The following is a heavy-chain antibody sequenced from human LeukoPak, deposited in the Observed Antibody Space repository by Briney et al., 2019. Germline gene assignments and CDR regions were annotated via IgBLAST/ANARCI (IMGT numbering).Heavy chain of an antibody. V-gene: IGHV3-48*04. CDR1: GFTFSSYS. J-gene: IGHJ3*02. CDR2: ISSGSGTI. Sequence: GGSLRLSCAASGFTFSSYSMNWVRQAPGKGLEYVSYISSGSGTIYYADSVKGRFTISRDNAKNSLYLQMNSLSAEDTAVYYCARAQKYSYDAFDIWGQGTMVTVSS. D-gene: IGHD4-11*01. CDR3: ARAQKYSYDAFDI.